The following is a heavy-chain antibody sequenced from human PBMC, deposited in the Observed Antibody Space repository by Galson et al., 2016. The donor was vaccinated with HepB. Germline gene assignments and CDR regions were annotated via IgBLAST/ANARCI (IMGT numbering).Heavy chain of an antibody. J-gene: IGHJ2*01. CDR2: IIPIFQTP. D-gene: IGHD2-15*01. V-gene: IGHV1-69*06. CDR1: EGTFNDYT. Sequence: SVKVSCKASEGTFNDYTINWVRQAPGQGLEWMGGIIPIFQTPTYAQKFQGRLTITADKSTSTAYMELSSLRSDDTAVYYCARGPVRGFSYGSPDWYFDLWGRGALVTVSS. CDR3: ARGPVRGFSYGSPDWYFDL.